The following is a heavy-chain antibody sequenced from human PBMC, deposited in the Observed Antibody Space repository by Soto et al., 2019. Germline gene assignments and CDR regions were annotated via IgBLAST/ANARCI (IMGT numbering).Heavy chain of an antibody. CDR2: IYHSGST. J-gene: IGHJ4*02. Sequence: SETLSLTCAVSGGSISSGGYSWSWIRQPPGKGLEWIGYIYHSGSTYYNPSLKSRVTISVDKSKTQFSLKLRSVTAADTAVYYCARVTSDPGYFDYWGQGALVTVSS. CDR1: GGSISSGGYS. V-gene: IGHV4-30-2*01. CDR3: ARVTSDPGYFDY. D-gene: IGHD2-2*01.